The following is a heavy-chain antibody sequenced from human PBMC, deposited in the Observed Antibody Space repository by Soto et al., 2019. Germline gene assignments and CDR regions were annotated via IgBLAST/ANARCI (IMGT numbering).Heavy chain of an antibody. CDR2: IIPIFGTA. V-gene: IGHV1-69*01. D-gene: IGHD6-13*01. CDR1: GGTFSSYA. CDR3: ARPEYSSSWRMAFDY. Sequence: QVQLVQSGAEVKKPGSSVMVSCKASGGTFSSYAISWVRQAPGQGLEWMGGIIPIFGTANYAQKFQGRVTITADESTSTAYMELSSLRSEDTAVYYCARPEYSSSWRMAFDYWGQGTLVTVSS. J-gene: IGHJ4*02.